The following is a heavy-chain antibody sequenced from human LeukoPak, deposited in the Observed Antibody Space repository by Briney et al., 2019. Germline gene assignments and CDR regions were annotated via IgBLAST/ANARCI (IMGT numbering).Heavy chain of an antibody. J-gene: IGHJ4*02. D-gene: IGHD5-18*01. CDR2: IYRGGNT. Sequence: GGSLRLSCAASGFTVSTDFMSWVRQAPGKGLEWVSVIYRGGNTYYVDSVKGRFTISRDNSKNMVYLQMNSLRVEDTAVYYCARGGYSYGRPFDHWGQGTLVTVSS. CDR3: ARGGYSYGRPFDH. CDR1: GFTVSTDF. V-gene: IGHV3-53*01.